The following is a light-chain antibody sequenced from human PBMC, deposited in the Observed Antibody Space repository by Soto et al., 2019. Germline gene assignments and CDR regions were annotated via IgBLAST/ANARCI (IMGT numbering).Light chain of an antibody. CDR1: QGISSY. V-gene: IGKV1-8*01. CDR2: AAS. Sequence: AIRMTQSPSSFSASTGDRVTITCRASQGISSYLAWYQQKPGKAPKLLIYAASTLQSGVPSRFSGSESETDFTLTISCLQSEDFATSYCQQYYSYPLTFGPATKVDIK. CDR3: QQYYSYPLT. J-gene: IGKJ3*01.